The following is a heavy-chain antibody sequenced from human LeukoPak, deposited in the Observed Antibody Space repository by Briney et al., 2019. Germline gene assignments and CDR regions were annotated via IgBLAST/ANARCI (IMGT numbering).Heavy chain of an antibody. CDR3: AREDSYYYGSGSYPFDY. Sequence: GGSLRLPCAASGFTFSDYYMSWIRQAPGKGLEWVSYISSSGSTIYYADSVKGRFTISRDNAKNSLYLQMNSLRAEDTAVYYCAREDSYYYGSGSYPFDYWGQGTLVTVSS. D-gene: IGHD3-10*01. V-gene: IGHV3-11*04. J-gene: IGHJ4*02. CDR1: GFTFSDYY. CDR2: ISSSGSTI.